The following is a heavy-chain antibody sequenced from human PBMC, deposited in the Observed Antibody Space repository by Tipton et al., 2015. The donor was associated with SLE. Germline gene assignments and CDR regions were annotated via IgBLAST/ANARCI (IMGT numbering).Heavy chain of an antibody. V-gene: IGHV4-59*01. CDR3: ASAGRSYDILTGYMDV. CDR1: GGSISSYY. D-gene: IGHD3-9*01. Sequence: PSLTCTVSGGSISSYYWSWIRQPPGKGLEWIGYIYYSGSTNYNPSLKSRVTISVDTSKNQFSLKLSSVTAADTAVYYCASAGRSYDILTGYMDVWGKGTTVTVSS. J-gene: IGHJ6*03. CDR2: IYYSGST.